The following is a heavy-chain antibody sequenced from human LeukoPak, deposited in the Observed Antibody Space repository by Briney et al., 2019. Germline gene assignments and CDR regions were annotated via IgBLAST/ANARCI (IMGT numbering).Heavy chain of an antibody. CDR2: IYHSGST. CDR3: ARDFDYYDSSGYYPGAFDI. Sequence: SQTLSLTCTVSGGSISSGYYWGWIRQPPGKGLEWIGSIYHSGSTYYNPSLKSRVTISVDTSKNQFSLKLSSVTAADTAVYYCARDFDYYDSSGYYPGAFDIWGQGTMVTVSS. V-gene: IGHV4-38-2*02. CDR1: GGSISSGYY. D-gene: IGHD3-22*01. J-gene: IGHJ3*02.